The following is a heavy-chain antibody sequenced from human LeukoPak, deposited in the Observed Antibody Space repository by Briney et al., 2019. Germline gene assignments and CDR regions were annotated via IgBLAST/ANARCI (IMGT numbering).Heavy chain of an antibody. CDR3: ARGQYSSGWYFDLDY. Sequence: ASVKPSCKAFGYTFTRSDINRVRQAAGQGLEWMGGMKPNSGNTGYAQKFQGRVTMTRNTSISTAYMELSSLRSEDTAVYYCARGQYSSGWYFDLDYWGQGTLVTVSS. V-gene: IGHV1-8*01. J-gene: IGHJ4*02. CDR1: GYTFTRSD. D-gene: IGHD6-19*01. CDR2: MKPNSGNT.